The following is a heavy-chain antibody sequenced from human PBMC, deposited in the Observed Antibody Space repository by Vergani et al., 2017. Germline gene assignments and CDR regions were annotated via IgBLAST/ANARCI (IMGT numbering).Heavy chain of an antibody. Sequence: QVQLVESGGGVVQPGRSLRLSCAASGFTFSSYGMHWVRQAPGKGLEWVAVISYDGSNKYYADSVKGRFTISRDNSKNTLYLQMNSLRAEDTAVYYCANNVPPAGTGSYWGQGTLVTVSS. J-gene: IGHJ4*02. V-gene: IGHV3-30*18. CDR2: ISYDGSNK. CDR1: GFTFSSYG. D-gene: IGHD6-13*01. CDR3: ANNVPPAGTGSY.